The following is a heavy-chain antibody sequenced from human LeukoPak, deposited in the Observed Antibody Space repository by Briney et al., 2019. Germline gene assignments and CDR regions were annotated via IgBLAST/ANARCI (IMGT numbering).Heavy chain of an antibody. CDR1: GGSISGYY. V-gene: IGHV3-66*01. D-gene: IGHD2-2*01. CDR2: IYSGGST. Sequence: SSETLSLTCTVSGGSISGYYMSWVRQAPGKGLEWVSVIYSGGSTYYADSVKGRFTISRDNSKNTLYLQMNSLRAEDTAVYYCARVVPAAIYTYWGQGTLVTVSS. CDR3: ARVVPAAIYTY. J-gene: IGHJ4*02.